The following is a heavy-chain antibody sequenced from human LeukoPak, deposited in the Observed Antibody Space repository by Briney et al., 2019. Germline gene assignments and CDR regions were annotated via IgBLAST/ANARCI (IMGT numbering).Heavy chain of an antibody. J-gene: IGHJ4*02. D-gene: IGHD6-19*01. CDR3: ARAIPSAPSKQWLAKRTFDY. CDR2: IYTSGSN. V-gene: IGHV4-4*07. CDR1: GGSISSFY. Sequence: SETLSLTCTVSGGSISSFYWSWIRQPAGKGLEGIGRIYTSGSNNYNPSLKSRVTMSVDTSKNQFSLKRSSVTAADTAVYYCARAIPSAPSKQWLAKRTFDYWGQGTLVTVSS.